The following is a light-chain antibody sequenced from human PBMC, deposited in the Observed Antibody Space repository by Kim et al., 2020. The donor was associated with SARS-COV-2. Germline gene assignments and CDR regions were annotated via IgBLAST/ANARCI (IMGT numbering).Light chain of an antibody. CDR2: QDS. CDR1: KLGDKY. V-gene: IGLV3-1*01. CDR3: QAWDSSAVV. J-gene: IGLJ2*01. Sequence: VAPGQTASITCSGDKLGDKYACWYQQKPGQSPVLVIYQDSKRPSGIPERFSGSNSGNTATLTISGTQAMDEADYYCQAWDSSAVVFGGGTQLTVL.